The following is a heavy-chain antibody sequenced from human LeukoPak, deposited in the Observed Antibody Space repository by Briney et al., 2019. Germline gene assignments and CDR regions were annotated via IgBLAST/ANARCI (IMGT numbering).Heavy chain of an antibody. D-gene: IGHD3-22*01. Sequence: PSETLSHTCTVSGGSISSYYWSWIRQPAGKGLEWIGRIYTSGSTNYNPSLKSRVTMSVDTSKNQFSLKLSSVTAADTAVYYCARDNYYDSSGYYHDAFDIWGQGTMVTVSS. CDR2: IYTSGST. CDR3: ARDNYYDSSGYYHDAFDI. CDR1: GGSISSYY. J-gene: IGHJ3*02. V-gene: IGHV4-4*07.